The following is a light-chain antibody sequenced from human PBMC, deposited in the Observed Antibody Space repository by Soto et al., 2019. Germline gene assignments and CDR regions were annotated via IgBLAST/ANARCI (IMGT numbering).Light chain of an antibody. CDR1: QGISNY. CDR3: QKYNSAPWT. Sequence: DVQIPQSPSSLSTSFGYIFTITCRASQGISNYLAWHQQKPGKVPKLLIYAASTLQSGVPSRFSGSGSGTDFTLTTSSLQPEDVATYYCQKYNSAPWTFGQGTKVDIK. V-gene: IGKV1-27*01. CDR2: AAS. J-gene: IGKJ1*01.